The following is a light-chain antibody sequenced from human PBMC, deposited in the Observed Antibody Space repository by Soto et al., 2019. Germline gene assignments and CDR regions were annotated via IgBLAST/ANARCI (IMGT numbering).Light chain of an antibody. Sequence: EIVMTQSPGTLSLSPGESATLSCRASQSVGGNLAWYQQRPGQAPRLLIYGASTRATGIPARFSGSGSGTEFTLTISRLQSEDFAVYYCQQYYSTPRTFGQGTKVEIK. J-gene: IGKJ1*01. V-gene: IGKV3-15*01. CDR3: QQYYSTPRT. CDR1: QSVGGN. CDR2: GAS.